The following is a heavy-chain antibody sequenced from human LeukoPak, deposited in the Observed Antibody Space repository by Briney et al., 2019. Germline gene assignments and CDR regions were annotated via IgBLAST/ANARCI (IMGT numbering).Heavy chain of an antibody. CDR3: ARDNSLNDFDY. Sequence: ASVKVSCTASGYTFTDHFMHWMRQAPGQGLEWVGEINPYNGITKYAWRFQGRVSITRDTSIRTAFMEVSRLTSDDTAVYYCARDNSLNDFDYWGPGTLVTVAS. D-gene: IGHD1-1*01. CDR1: GYTFTDHF. V-gene: IGHV1-2*02. J-gene: IGHJ4*02. CDR2: INPYNGIT.